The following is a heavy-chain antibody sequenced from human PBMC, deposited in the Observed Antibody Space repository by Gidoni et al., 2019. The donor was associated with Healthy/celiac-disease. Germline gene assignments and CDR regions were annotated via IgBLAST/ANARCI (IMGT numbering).Heavy chain of an antibody. CDR2: IYYSGST. Sequence: QVQLQESGPGLVKPSQTLSLTCTVSGGSLSSGGYYWSWLRQHPGKGLEWIGYIYYSGSTYSNPSLKSRVTISVDTSKTQFSLKLSSVTAADTAASSCARGGGSYPFYYGMDVWGQGTTVTVSS. V-gene: IGHV4-31*03. J-gene: IGHJ6*02. CDR1: GGSLSSGGYY. CDR3: ARGGGSYPFYYGMDV. D-gene: IGHD2-15*01.